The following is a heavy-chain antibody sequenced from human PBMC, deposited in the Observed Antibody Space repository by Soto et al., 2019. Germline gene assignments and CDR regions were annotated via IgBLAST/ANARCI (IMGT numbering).Heavy chain of an antibody. V-gene: IGHV3-30-3*01. CDR3: AREPRAIQLWLFDY. CDR1: GFTFSSYA. D-gene: IGHD5-18*01. CDR2: ISYDGSNK. J-gene: IGHJ4*02. Sequence: QVQLVESGGGVVQPGRSLRLSCAASGFTFSSYAMHWVRQAPGKGLEWVAVISYDGSNKYYADSVKGRFTISRDNSKNTLYLQMNSLRAEDTAVYYCAREPRAIQLWLFDYWGQGTLVTVSS.